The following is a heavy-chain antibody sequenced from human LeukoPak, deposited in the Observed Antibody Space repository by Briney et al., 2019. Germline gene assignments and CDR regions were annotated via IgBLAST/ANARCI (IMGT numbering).Heavy chain of an antibody. CDR2: IYYNGII. CDR3: AGSGGLANTGAVFDY. D-gene: IGHD3-10*01. Sequence: PSETLSLTCIVSGDSITNHYWSLIRRPPGKGLGWIGYIYYNGIINYNPSLKSRVTISVDTSRNQFSMKLNSVTAADTAVYYCAGSGGLANTGAVFDYWGQGTLVTVSS. J-gene: IGHJ4*02. V-gene: IGHV4-59*11. CDR1: GDSITNHY.